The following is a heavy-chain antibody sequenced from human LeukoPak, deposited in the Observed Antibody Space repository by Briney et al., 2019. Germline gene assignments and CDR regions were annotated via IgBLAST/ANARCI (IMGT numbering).Heavy chain of an antibody. Sequence: GGSLRLSCAASGFTFSSYGMSWVRQAPGKGLEWVSAISGSGGRTFYADSVQGRFTISRDNYKNTLNLQMNSLRAEDTAVYYCAKSNGYGLVDIWGQGTMVTVSS. CDR1: GFTFSSYG. CDR3: AKSNGYGLVDI. V-gene: IGHV3-23*01. CDR2: ISGSGGRT. J-gene: IGHJ3*02. D-gene: IGHD3-10*01.